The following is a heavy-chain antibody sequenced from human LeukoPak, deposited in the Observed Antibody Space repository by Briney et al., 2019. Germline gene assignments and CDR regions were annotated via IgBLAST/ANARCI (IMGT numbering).Heavy chain of an antibody. CDR3: ASSSTSLHDAFDI. CDR2: IYSGGST. V-gene: IGHV3-66*01. J-gene: IGHJ3*02. CDR1: GFTFSSYA. D-gene: IGHD2-2*01. Sequence: GRSLRLSCAASGFTFSSYAMHWVRQAPGKGLEWVSVIYSGGSTYYADSVKGRFTISRDNSKNTLYLQMNSLRAEDTAVYYCASSSTSLHDAFDIWGQGTMVTVSS.